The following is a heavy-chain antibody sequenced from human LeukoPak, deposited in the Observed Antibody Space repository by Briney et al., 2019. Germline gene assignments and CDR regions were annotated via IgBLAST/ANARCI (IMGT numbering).Heavy chain of an antibody. CDR1: GYTFINYA. CDR2: INAYNGDT. D-gene: IGHD6-19*01. Sequence: ASVKVSCKASGYTFINYAIHWVRQAPGQRVEWMGWINAYNGDTEYSQKFQGRVTITRDTSASTAYMELSTLRSEDTAVYYCARGSSSDWPLEYWGRGIPVTVSS. CDR3: ARGSSSDWPLEY. J-gene: IGHJ4*02. V-gene: IGHV1-3*01.